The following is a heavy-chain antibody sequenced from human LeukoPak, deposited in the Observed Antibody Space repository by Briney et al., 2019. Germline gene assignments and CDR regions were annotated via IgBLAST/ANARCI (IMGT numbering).Heavy chain of an antibody. CDR1: GGSISSYY. CDR3: AATNWGSFDY. Sequence: SETLSLTCTVSGGSISSYYWSWIRQPPGKGLEWIGDIYHSGGTNYNPSLKSRVTISADTPKNQFSLKLSSVTAADTAVYYCAATNWGSFDYWGQGTLVTVSS. J-gene: IGHJ4*02. V-gene: IGHV4-59*01. CDR2: IYHSGGT. D-gene: IGHD7-27*01.